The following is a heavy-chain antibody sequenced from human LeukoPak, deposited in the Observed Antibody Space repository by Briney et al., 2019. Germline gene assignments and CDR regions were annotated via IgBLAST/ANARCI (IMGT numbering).Heavy chain of an antibody. D-gene: IGHD2-2*03. V-gene: IGHV4-59*11. Sequence: SETLSLTCTVSGGSISSHYWSWIRQPPGKGPEWIGYIFYSGSTNYNPSLKSRVTISVDTSKNQFSLKLSSVTAADTAVYYCARDLGIGAFDIWGQGTMVTVSS. CDR1: GGSISSHY. CDR3: ARDLGIGAFDI. CDR2: IFYSGST. J-gene: IGHJ3*02.